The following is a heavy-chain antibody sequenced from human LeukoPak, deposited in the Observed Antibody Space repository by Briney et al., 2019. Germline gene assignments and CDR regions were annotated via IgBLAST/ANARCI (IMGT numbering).Heavy chain of an antibody. CDR3: ARDCRDYGDYDDAFNI. CDR1: GFTFSDYY. Sequence: GGSLRLSCAASGFTFSDYYMSWIRQAPGKGLEWVSYISSSGSTIYYADSVKGRFTISRDNAKNSLYLQMNSLRAEDTAVYYCARDCRDYGDYDDAFNIWGQGTMVTVSS. V-gene: IGHV3-11*01. CDR2: ISSSGSTI. J-gene: IGHJ3*02. D-gene: IGHD4-17*01.